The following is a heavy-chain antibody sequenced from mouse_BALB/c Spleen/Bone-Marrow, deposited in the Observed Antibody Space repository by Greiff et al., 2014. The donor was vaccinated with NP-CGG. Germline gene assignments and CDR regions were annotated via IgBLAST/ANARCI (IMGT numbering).Heavy chain of an antibody. CDR2: IDPANGNT. Sequence: DVHLVESGAELVKPGASVKLSCTASGFNIKDTYMHWVKQRPEQGLEWIGRIDPANGNTKYDPKFQGKATITADTSSNTAYLQLSSLTSEDTAVYYCAFYYYGSSPFAYWGLGTLVTVSA. J-gene: IGHJ3*01. CDR1: GFNIKDTY. D-gene: IGHD1-1*01. CDR3: AFYYYGSSPFAY. V-gene: IGHV14-3*02.